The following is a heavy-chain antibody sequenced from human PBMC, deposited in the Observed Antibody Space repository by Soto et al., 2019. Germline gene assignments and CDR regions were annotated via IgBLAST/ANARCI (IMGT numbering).Heavy chain of an antibody. CDR1: GFTFSSYS. Sequence: EVQLVESGGGLVQPGGSLRLSCAASGFTFSSYSMNWVRQAPGKGLEWVSYISSSSSTIYYADSVKGRFTISRDNAKNTLYLQMNSLRDEDTAVDYCARDYVGDDGDHDFDYWGQGTLVTVSS. V-gene: IGHV3-48*02. CDR3: ARDYVGDDGDHDFDY. J-gene: IGHJ4*02. CDR2: ISSSSSTI. D-gene: IGHD4-17*01.